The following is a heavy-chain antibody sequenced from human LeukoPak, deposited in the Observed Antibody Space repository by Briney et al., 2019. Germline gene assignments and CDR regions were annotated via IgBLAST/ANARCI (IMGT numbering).Heavy chain of an antibody. J-gene: IGHJ6*02. V-gene: IGHV4-34*12. CDR3: ARWKKKHQVTMSLNYYFYAMDV. CDR2: IIYSGST. D-gene: IGHD3/OR15-3a*01. Sequence: PSETLSLTCAVYGGSLGGYYWSWLRQTPDKGLQWIGEIIYSGSTNYNPSLKSRVTISLDTAKTQFSLKLTSVTAADTGIYYCARWKKKHQVTMSLNYYFYAMDVWGQGTTVTVSS. CDR1: GGSLGGYY.